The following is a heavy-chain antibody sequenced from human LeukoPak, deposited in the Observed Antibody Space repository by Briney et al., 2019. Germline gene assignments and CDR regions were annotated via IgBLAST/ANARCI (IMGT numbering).Heavy chain of an antibody. Sequence: GGSLRLSCAASGFTFSSYSMNWVRQAPGKGLEWVSSISSSSSYIYYADSVKGRFTISRDNAKNSLYLQMNSLRAEDTAVYYCARFDSTDTYYFDYWGQGTLVAVSS. V-gene: IGHV3-21*01. J-gene: IGHJ4*02. D-gene: IGHD3-22*01. CDR3: ARFDSTDTYYFDY. CDR1: GFTFSSYS. CDR2: ISSSSSYI.